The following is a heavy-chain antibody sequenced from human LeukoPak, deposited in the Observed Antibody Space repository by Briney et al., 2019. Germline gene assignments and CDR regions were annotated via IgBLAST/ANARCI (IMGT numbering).Heavy chain of an antibody. V-gene: IGHV4-38-2*02. CDR2: IYHSGST. CDR1: GYSISSGYY. Sequence: PSETLSITSTVSGYSISSGYYWGWIRQPPGKGLEWIGSIYHSGSTYYNPSLKSRVTISVDTSKNQFSLKLSSVTAADTAVYYCARVVGVPAAIYTVFDYWGQGTLVTVSS. J-gene: IGHJ4*02. CDR3: ARVVGVPAAIYTVFDY. D-gene: IGHD2-2*02.